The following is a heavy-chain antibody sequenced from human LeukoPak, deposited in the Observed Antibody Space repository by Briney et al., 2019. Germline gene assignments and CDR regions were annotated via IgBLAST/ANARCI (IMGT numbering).Heavy chain of an antibody. CDR1: GFTFSSYA. CDR3: AREVLAAAGIYLYYFDY. Sequence: SGGSLRLSCAASGFTFSSYAMSWVRQAPGKGLEWVSAISGSGGSTYYADSVKGRFTISRDNSKNTLYLQMNSLRAEDTAVYYCAREVLAAAGIYLYYFDYWGQGTLVTVSS. V-gene: IGHV3-23*01. D-gene: IGHD6-13*01. J-gene: IGHJ4*02. CDR2: ISGSGGST.